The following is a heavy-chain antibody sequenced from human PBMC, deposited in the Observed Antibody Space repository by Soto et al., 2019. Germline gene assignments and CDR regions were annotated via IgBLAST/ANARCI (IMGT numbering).Heavy chain of an antibody. J-gene: IGHJ4*02. Sequence: EVQLLESGGGLVQPGGSLRLSCAASGFTVSFCAMSWVRQAPGKGLEWVSSIRGSGGDTYFADSVRGRFTISRDNSKNTLYLQMNSLRVEDTAVYYCVKAHSDSYYYFDYWGQGTLVTVSS. CDR1: GFTVSFCA. CDR2: IRGSGGDT. V-gene: IGHV3-23*01. CDR3: VKAHSDSYYYFDY. D-gene: IGHD3-22*01.